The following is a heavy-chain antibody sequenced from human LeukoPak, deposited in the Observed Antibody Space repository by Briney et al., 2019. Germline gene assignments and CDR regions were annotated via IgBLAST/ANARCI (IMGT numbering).Heavy chain of an antibody. D-gene: IGHD3-16*01. CDR1: GGSFSGYY. CDR3: ARGINDY. J-gene: IGHJ4*02. Sequence: SETLSLTCAVYGGSFSGYYWSWIRQPPGKGLEWIGEINHSGSTNYNPSLKSRVTISVDTSKNQFSLKLSSVTAADTAVYYCARGINDYWGQGTLVTVSS. V-gene: IGHV4-34*01. CDR2: INHSGST.